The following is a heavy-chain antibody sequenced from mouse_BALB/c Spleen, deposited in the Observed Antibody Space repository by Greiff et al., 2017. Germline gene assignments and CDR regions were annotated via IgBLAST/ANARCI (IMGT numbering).Heavy chain of an antibody. V-gene: IGHV1-39*01. CDR2: IDPYYGGT. J-gene: IGHJ4*01. D-gene: IGHD2-1*01. CDR3: ARDGNYVSYYAMDY. CDR1: GYSFTGYN. Sequence: VQLKESGPELEKPGASVKISCKASGYSFTGYNMNWVKQSNGKSLEWIGNIDPYYGGTSYNQKFKGKATLTVDKSSSTAYMQLKSLTSEDSAVYYCARDGNYVSYYAMDYWGQGTSVTVSS.